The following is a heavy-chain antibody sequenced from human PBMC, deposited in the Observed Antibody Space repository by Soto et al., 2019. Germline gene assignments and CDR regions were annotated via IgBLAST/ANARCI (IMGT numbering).Heavy chain of an antibody. J-gene: IGHJ4*02. CDR3: ERESEDLTSNFDY. V-gene: IGHV3-21*01. Sequence: GSLRLSCAASGFTFTRYSMNWVRQAPGKGLEWVSSISSTTNYIYYADSMKGRFTVSRDNAKNSVYLEMNSLSAEDTALYYCERESEDLTSNFDYWGQGTLVTVSS. CDR2: ISSTTNYI. CDR1: GFTFTRYS.